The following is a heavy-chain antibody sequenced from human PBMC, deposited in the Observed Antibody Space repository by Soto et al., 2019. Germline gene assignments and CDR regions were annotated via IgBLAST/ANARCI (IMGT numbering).Heavy chain of an antibody. J-gene: IGHJ4*02. Sequence: QLQLQESGPGLVKPSETLSLTRTVSGGSISSSSSYWGWIRQPPGKGLEWVSYISSSGNTIHYADSVKGRFTISRDNAKNSLFLQMNSLRVEDTAVYYCARVTHYFDYWGQGTLVAVSS. CDR1: GGSISSSSSY. CDR3: ARVTHYFDY. V-gene: IGHV3-11*01. CDR2: ISSSGNTI.